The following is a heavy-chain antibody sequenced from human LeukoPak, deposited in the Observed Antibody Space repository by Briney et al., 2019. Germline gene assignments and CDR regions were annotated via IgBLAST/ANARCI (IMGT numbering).Heavy chain of an antibody. Sequence: SVKVSCKASGFTFTSSAMQWVRQARGQRLEWIGWIVVGSGNTNYAQKFQERVTITRDMSTSTAYRELSSLRSEDTAVYYCAADRSYYYDSSGFASSIWGQGTMVTVSS. CDR3: AADRSYYYDSSGFASSI. J-gene: IGHJ3*02. V-gene: IGHV1-58*02. CDR1: GFTFTSSA. CDR2: IVVGSGNT. D-gene: IGHD3-22*01.